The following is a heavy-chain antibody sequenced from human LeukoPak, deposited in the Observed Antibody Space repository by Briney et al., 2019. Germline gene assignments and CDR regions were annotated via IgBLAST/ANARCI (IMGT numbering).Heavy chain of an antibody. Sequence: GGSLRLSCAASGFTFSNYAMTWVRQAPGKGLELVSVISASGRNRDYADSVKGRFALSRDKAENTLSLLMNSLRAEDTAIYYCANLVGTATTPTDYWGQGTLVTVSS. D-gene: IGHD1-1*01. CDR1: GFTFSNYA. V-gene: IGHV3-23*01. CDR3: ANLVGTATTPTDY. J-gene: IGHJ4*02. CDR2: ISASGRNR.